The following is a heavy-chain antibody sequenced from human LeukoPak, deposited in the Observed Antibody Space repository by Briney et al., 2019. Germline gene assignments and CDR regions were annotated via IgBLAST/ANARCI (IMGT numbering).Heavy chain of an antibody. D-gene: IGHD2-21*02. Sequence: PSETLSLTCTVSGYPISSGYYWGWIRQPPGKGLEWIGGIYHRGSTYYNPSLKSRVTISVDTSKNQFSLKLNSVTAADTAVYYCARSRNCGSNCYDAFDIWGQGTMVTVSS. CDR2: IYHRGST. V-gene: IGHV4-38-2*02. CDR3: ARSRNCGSNCYDAFDI. J-gene: IGHJ3*02. CDR1: GYPISSGYY.